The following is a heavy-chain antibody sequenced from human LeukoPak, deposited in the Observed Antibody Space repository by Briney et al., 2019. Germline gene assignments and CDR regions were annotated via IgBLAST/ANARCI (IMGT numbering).Heavy chain of an antibody. CDR2: IYYSGST. D-gene: IGHD1-14*01. J-gene: IGHJ3*02. V-gene: IGHV4-59*08. Sequence: SETLSLTCTVSGGSISSSYWTWIRQPPGKGLEWIGNIYYSGSTNYNPSLKSRVTISLDTSKNQFSLKMNSVTAADTAVYYCARHEWGITNAFDIWGQGTMVTVSS. CDR3: ARHEWGITNAFDI. CDR1: GGSISSSY.